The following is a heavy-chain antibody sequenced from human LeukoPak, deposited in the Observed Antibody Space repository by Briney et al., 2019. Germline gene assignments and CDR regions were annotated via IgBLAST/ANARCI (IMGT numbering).Heavy chain of an antibody. Sequence: GGSLRLSCAGSGFTFNTYNMNWVRQAPGKGLEWVSSISSDSSYIYYADSVKGRFTISRDNAKNSLYLQMNSLRAEDTAVYYCARLYDGSAYHADHFDYWGQGTLVIVSS. D-gene: IGHD3-22*01. V-gene: IGHV3-21*01. J-gene: IGHJ4*02. CDR3: ARLYDGSAYHADHFDY. CDR1: GFTFNTYN. CDR2: ISSDSSYI.